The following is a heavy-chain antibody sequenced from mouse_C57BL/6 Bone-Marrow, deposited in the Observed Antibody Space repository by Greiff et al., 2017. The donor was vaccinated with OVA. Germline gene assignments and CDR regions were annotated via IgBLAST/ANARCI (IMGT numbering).Heavy chain of an antibody. CDR3: ARSLLRWYFDV. D-gene: IGHD1-1*01. Sequence: VKLMESDAELVKPGASVKISCKVSGYTFNDHYIHWLKQRPEQGLEWIGYIYTRDGSNKYEEKFKGKATLTAEKSSSTAYMQLNSLTSEDTAVYFCARSLLRWYFDVWGTGTTVTVSS. CDR1: GYTFNDHY. V-gene: IGHV1-78*01. CDR2: IYTRDGSN. J-gene: IGHJ1*03.